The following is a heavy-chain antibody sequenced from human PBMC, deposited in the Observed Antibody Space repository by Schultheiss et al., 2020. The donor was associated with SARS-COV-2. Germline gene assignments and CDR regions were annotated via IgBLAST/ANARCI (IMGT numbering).Heavy chain of an antibody. CDR1: GFTFSSYA. V-gene: IGHV3-30*07. CDR2: IWYDGSNK. CDR3: ANTPKLGSGWYSHFDY. J-gene: IGHJ4*02. D-gene: IGHD6-19*01. Sequence: GGSLRLSCAASGFTFSSYAMHWVRQAPGKGLEWVAVIWYDGSNKYYADSVKGRFTISRDNSKNTLYLQMNSLRAEDTAVYYCANTPKLGSGWYSHFDYWGQGTLVTVSS.